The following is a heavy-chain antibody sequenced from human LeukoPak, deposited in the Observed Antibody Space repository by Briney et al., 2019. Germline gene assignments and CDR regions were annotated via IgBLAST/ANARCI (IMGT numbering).Heavy chain of an antibody. V-gene: IGHV4-39*01. Sequence: SETLSLTCTVSGGSISGGSYSWGWVRQPRGKGLEWIVSIYYTGRTYYNPSRKSQFFISVNTAKNQLSLKLTSGTAADTAVYSCATHLIAGSYFSSDNWFDPWGQGTLVTVSS. CDR1: GGSISGGSYS. CDR3: ATHLIAGSYFSSDNWFDP. J-gene: IGHJ5*02. CDR2: IYYTGRT. D-gene: IGHD1-26*01.